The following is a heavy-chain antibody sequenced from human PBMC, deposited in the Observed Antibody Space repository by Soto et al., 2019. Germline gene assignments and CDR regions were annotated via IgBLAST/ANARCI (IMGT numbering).Heavy chain of an antibody. CDR2: MNPNSGNT. J-gene: IGHJ5*02. Sequence: ASVKVSCKASGYTYTSYAMHWVRQATGQGLEWMGWMNPNSGNTAYAQKFQGRVTMTRNTSISTAYMELSSLRSEDTAVYYRAREREGSGFDPWGQGTLVTVSS. V-gene: IGHV1-8*02. CDR3: AREREGSGFDP. D-gene: IGHD1-26*01. CDR1: GYTYTSYA.